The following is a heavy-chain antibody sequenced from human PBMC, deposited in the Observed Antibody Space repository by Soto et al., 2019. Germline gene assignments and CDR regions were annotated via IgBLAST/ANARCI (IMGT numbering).Heavy chain of an antibody. Sequence: PGESLKISCKGSGYSFTSYWMGWVRQMPGKGLEWMGIIYPGDSETRYSPSFQGQVTISADKSIITAYLQWSSLRSDDTAVYYCARVPHEYWTSYWFDPWGQGTLVTVSS. CDR1: GYSFTSYW. D-gene: IGHD3-3*01. J-gene: IGHJ5*02. CDR2: IYPGDSET. CDR3: ARVPHEYWTSYWFDP. V-gene: IGHV5-51*01.